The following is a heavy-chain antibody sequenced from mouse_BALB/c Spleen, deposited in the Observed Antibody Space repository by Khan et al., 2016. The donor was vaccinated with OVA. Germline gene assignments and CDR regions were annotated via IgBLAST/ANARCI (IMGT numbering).Heavy chain of an antibody. CDR2: ISTYYGDA. Sequence: QVQLQQSGAELVRPGVSVKISCKGSGYTFTDYAMHWVKQSHAKSLEWIGVISTYYGDANYNQQFKGKATMTVDKSSTTAYMDLARLTSEASAIYYCARGGMALYTMDYWGQGTSVTVSS. J-gene: IGHJ4*01. CDR1: GYTFTDYA. CDR3: ARGGMALYTMDY. V-gene: IGHV1S137*01.